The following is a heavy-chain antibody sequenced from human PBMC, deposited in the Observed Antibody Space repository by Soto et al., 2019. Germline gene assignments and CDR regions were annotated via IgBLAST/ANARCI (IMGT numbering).Heavy chain of an antibody. CDR3: AGAKGWGSFLGVFDI. Sequence: SETLSLTCTVSGGSISSYYWSWIRQHPGKGLEWIGYIYYSGSTYYNPSLKSRVTISVDTSKNQFSLKLSSVTAADTAVYYCAGAKGWGSFLGVFDIWGQGTMVT. D-gene: IGHD3-16*01. V-gene: IGHV4-31*03. CDR2: IYYSGST. J-gene: IGHJ3*02. CDR1: GGSISSYY.